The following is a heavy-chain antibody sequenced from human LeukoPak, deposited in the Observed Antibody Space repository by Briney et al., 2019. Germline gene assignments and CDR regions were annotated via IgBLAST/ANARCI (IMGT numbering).Heavy chain of an antibody. Sequence: ASVKVSCKAFEGTFSSYAISWVRQAPGQGLEWMGRIIPIFGIANYAQKFQGRVTITADKSTSTAYMELSSLRSEDTAVYYCARDGQSRTMIVVVHGMDVWGQGTTVTVSS. D-gene: IGHD3-22*01. CDR2: IIPIFGIA. CDR3: ARDGQSRTMIVVVHGMDV. J-gene: IGHJ6*02. V-gene: IGHV1-69*04. CDR1: EGTFSSYA.